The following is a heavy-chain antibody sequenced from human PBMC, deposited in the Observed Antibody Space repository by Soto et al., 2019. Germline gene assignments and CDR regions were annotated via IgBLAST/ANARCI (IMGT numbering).Heavy chain of an antibody. D-gene: IGHD3-10*01. CDR3: ARSSGSGPYGMDV. CDR1: GYSISSGYN. CDR2: VSHRGST. Sequence: SETLSLSYAVSGYSISSGYNWGWIRQSPGKGLEWIGYVSHRGSTYYNPSLKSRVTTSXXXXXXQXSXTXXXVTAXATAVYFCARSSGSGPYGMDVWCQGSTVT. J-gene: IGHJ6*02. V-gene: IGHV4-38-2*01.